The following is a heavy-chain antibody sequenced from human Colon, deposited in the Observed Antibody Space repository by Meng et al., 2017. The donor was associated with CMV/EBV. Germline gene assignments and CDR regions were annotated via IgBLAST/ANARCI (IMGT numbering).Heavy chain of an antibody. D-gene: IGHD3-3*01. J-gene: IGHJ4*02. V-gene: IGHV1-2*02. CDR1: GYTFTGFY. Sequence: QVQRVQSGAGVKKPGASVKVSCKASGYTFTGFYIQWVRQAPGQGLEWMGWINPKSGDTIYEQKFQGRVTMTRDTSISTVYMDLNSLRSDDTAVYFCARDLWSGSSDYFDYWGQGTLVTVSS. CDR3: ARDLWSGSSDYFDY. CDR2: INPKSGDT.